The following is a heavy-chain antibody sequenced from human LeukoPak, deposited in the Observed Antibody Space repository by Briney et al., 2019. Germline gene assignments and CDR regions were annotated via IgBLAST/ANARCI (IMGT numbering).Heavy chain of an antibody. V-gene: IGHV4-4*02. Sequence: SGTLSLTCTVSGDSITSSHWWSWIRQSPGNGLEWIGNTYHSDYTNYNPSLKGRATISVDKSKNQLSLKVISVTAADTAMYYCARDSKSTADAFDIWGQGTMVTVSS. CDR3: ARDSKSTADAFDI. D-gene: IGHD5/OR15-5a*01. J-gene: IGHJ3*02. CDR1: GDSITSSHW. CDR2: TYHSDYT.